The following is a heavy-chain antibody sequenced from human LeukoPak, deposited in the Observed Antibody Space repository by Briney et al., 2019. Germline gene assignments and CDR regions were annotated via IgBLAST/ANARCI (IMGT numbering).Heavy chain of an antibody. CDR3: ARDDKVVAAAGVPDLTYYYYYGMDV. V-gene: IGHV1-3*01. Sequence: ASVKVSCKASGYTFTSYAMHWVRQAPGQRLEWMGWINAGNGNTKYSQKFQGRVTITRDTSASTAYMELSSLRSEDTAVYYCARDDKVVAAAGVPDLTYYYYYGMDVWGQGTTVTVSS. CDR2: INAGNGNT. J-gene: IGHJ6*02. CDR1: GYTFTSYA. D-gene: IGHD6-13*01.